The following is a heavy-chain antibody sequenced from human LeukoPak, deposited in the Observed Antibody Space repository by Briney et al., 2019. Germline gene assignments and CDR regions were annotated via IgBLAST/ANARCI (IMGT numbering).Heavy chain of an antibody. V-gene: IGHV3-30-3*01. CDR3: ARGGYSGSYRSDY. D-gene: IGHD1-26*01. CDR1: GFTFSSYA. Sequence: PGGSLRLSCAASGFTFSSYAMHWVRQAPGKGLEWVAVISYDGSNKYYADSVKGRFTISRDNSKNTLYLQMNSLRAEDTAVYYCARGGYSGSYRSDYWGQGTLVTVSS. CDR2: ISYDGSNK. J-gene: IGHJ4*02.